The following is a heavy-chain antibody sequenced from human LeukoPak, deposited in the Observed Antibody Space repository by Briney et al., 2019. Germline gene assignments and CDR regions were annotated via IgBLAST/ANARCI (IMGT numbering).Heavy chain of an antibody. D-gene: IGHD3-9*01. CDR3: ARDSSLLRYSVSNGMDV. J-gene: IGHJ6*02. CDR1: GYTFTSYA. V-gene: IGHV7-4-1*02. Sequence: ASVKVSCKASGYTFTSYAMNWVRQAPGQGLEWMGWINTNTGNPTYAQGFTGRFVFSLDTSVSTAYLQISSLKAEDTAVYYCARDSSLLRYSVSNGMDVWGQGTTVTVSS. CDR2: INTNTGNP.